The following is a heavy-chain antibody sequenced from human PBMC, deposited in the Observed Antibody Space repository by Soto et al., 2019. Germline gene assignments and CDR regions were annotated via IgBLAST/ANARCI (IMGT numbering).Heavy chain of an antibody. CDR3: ATSLRAYSSSVGY. CDR2: IYHSGST. D-gene: IGHD6-6*01. J-gene: IGHJ4*02. CDR1: GGSISSSNW. V-gene: IGHV4-4*02. Sequence: PSETLSLTCAVSGGSISSSNWWSWVRQPPGKGLEWIGEIYHSGSTNYNPSLKSRVTISVDKSKNQFSLKLSSVTAADTAVYYCATSLRAYSSSVGYWGQGTLVTVSS.